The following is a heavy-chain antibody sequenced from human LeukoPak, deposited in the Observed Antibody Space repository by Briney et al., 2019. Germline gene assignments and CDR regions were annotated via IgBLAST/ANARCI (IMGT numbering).Heavy chain of an antibody. Sequence: ASVKVSCKASGYTFTSYDINWVRQATGQGLEWMGWMNPNSGNTGYAQKFQGRVTMTRNTSISTAYIELSSLRSEDTAVYYCARGRGWYGPFDYWGQGTLVTVSS. CDR1: GYTFTSYD. J-gene: IGHJ4*02. CDR2: MNPNSGNT. CDR3: ARGRGWYGPFDY. D-gene: IGHD6-19*01. V-gene: IGHV1-8*01.